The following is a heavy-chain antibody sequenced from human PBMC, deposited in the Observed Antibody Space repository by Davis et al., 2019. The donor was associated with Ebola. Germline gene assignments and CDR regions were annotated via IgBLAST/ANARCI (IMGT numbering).Heavy chain of an antibody. D-gene: IGHD2-2*01. CDR2: ISSSSSYT. V-gene: IGHV3-11*06. Sequence: GESLKISCAASGFTFSDYYMSWIRQAPGKGLEWVSYISSSSSYTNYADSVKGRFTISRDNAKNSLYLQMNSLRAEDTAVYYCAREDIVVVPAANMDVWGKGTTVTVSS. CDR3: AREDIVVVPAANMDV. CDR1: GFTFSDYY. J-gene: IGHJ6*03.